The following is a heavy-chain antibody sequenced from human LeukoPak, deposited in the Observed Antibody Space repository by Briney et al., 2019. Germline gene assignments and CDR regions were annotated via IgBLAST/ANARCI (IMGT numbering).Heavy chain of an antibody. V-gene: IGHV3-74*01. D-gene: IGHD3-16*01. J-gene: IGHJ4*02. CDR1: GFTFSNYW. CDR2: VNPDGSDI. Sequence: PGGSLTLSCAASGFTFSNYWMHWVRQVPEKGLVWVSRVNPDGSDITYANSVRGRFTSSRDNAKNTLYLQMNRLRIEDTAVYYCARGGSYGDYWGQGILVTVSS. CDR3: ARGGSYGDY.